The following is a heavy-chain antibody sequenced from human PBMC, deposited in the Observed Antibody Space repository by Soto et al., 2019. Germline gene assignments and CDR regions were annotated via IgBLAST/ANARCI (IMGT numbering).Heavy chain of an antibody. CDR2: IDPDGSQK. D-gene: IGHD1-26*01. Sequence: EVQLVDSGGDLVKPGGSLRLSVAALGSTFSTYWMSGARQAPGKGLEWVANIDPDGSQKYYVDSVKGRFTISRDNAKNSLYLQMNSLRAEDTAVYYCARDMGPSGAYGYWGQGTLVTVSS. CDR1: GSTFSTYW. V-gene: IGHV3-7*03. CDR3: ARDMGPSGAYGY. J-gene: IGHJ4*02.